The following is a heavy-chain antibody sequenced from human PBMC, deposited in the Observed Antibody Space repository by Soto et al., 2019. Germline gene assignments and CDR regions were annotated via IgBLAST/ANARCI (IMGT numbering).Heavy chain of an antibody. D-gene: IGHD1-20*01. CDR1: GFSLSTSGMC. CDR2: IDWDDDK. V-gene: IGHV2-70*01. CDR3: ARIQCDNSEGYFDY. J-gene: IGHJ4*02. Sequence: SGPTLVNPTQTLTLTCTFSGFSLSTSGMCVSWIRQPPGKALGWLALIDWDDDKYYSTSLKTRLTISKDTSKNQVVLTMTSMDPVDTATYYCARIQCDNSEGYFDYWGQGTLVTVSS.